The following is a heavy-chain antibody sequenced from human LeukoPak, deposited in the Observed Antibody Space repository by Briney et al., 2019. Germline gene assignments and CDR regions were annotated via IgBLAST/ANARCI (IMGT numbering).Heavy chain of an antibody. Sequence: GGSLRLSCTASGFTFGDYAMSWVRQAPGRGVEWVGFIRNKAYGGTAEYAASVKGRFTISRDDSKSIAYLQMNSLKTEDTAVYYCARGIIGLRGFDYWGQGTLVTVSS. CDR1: GFTFGDYA. D-gene: IGHD1-20*01. CDR3: ARGIIGLRGFDY. J-gene: IGHJ4*02. V-gene: IGHV3-49*04. CDR2: IRNKAYGGTA.